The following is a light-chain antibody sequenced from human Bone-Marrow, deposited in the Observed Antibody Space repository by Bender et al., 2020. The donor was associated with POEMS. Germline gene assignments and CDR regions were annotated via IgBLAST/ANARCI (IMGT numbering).Light chain of an antibody. CDR3: CSYAGSRTFVL. Sequence: QSVLTQPPSVSAASGQKVTISCSGSSSNVGNNFVSWYQQVPGTAPTLLIFENTNRPSGVPDRFSGSKSGTTASLTIAGLQADDEGDYYCCSYAGSRTFVLFGGGTKLTVL. CDR1: SSNVGNNF. CDR2: ENT. J-gene: IGLJ3*02. V-gene: IGLV1-51*02.